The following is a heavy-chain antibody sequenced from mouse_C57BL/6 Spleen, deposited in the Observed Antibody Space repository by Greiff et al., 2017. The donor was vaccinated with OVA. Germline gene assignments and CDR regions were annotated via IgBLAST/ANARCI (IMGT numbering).Heavy chain of an antibody. J-gene: IGHJ3*01. Sequence: VQLQQSGAELVRPGASVKLSCTASGFNIKDVYMHWVKQRPEQGLEWIGWIDPENGDTEYASKFQGKATITADTSSNTAYLQLSSLTSEDTAVYYCTTYGSSSPAWFAYWGQGTLVTVSA. CDR2: IDPENGDT. CDR1: GFNIKDVY. CDR3: TTYGSSSPAWFAY. D-gene: IGHD1-1*01. V-gene: IGHV14-4*01.